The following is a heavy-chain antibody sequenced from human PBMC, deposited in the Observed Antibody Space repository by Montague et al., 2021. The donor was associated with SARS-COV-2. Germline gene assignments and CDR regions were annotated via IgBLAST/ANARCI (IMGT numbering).Heavy chain of an antibody. V-gene: IGHV4-39*01. J-gene: IGHJ4*02. Sequence: SETLSLTCTVAGGSISSSNYYWGWIRQPPGKGLEWIGSLFYSGSSFYNPSLKSRVTISVDTSKNQFSPRLSSVTAADTAVYYCVAEWLTVYYFDFWGQGTLVTVSS. D-gene: IGHD6-19*01. CDR2: LFYSGSS. CDR1: GGSISSSNYY. CDR3: VAEWLTVYYFDF.